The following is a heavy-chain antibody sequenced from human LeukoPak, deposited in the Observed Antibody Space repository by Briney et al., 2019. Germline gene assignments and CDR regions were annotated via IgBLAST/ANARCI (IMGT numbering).Heavy chain of an antibody. J-gene: IGHJ4*02. CDR1: GVSVSNGNYY. V-gene: IGHV4-61*01. CDR3: ARSQNYYGSGDY. D-gene: IGHD3-10*01. CDR2: IYYSGSA. Sequence: TSETLSLTCTVSGVSVSNGNYYWSWLRQPPGKTLEWIGYIYYSGSANYNPSLEGRVTISVDTSKNQFSVKLSSVTAADTAVHYCARSQNYYGSGDYWSQGTLVTVSS.